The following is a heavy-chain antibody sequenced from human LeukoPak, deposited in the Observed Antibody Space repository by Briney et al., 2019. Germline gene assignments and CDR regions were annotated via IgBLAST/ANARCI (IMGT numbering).Heavy chain of an antibody. J-gene: IGHJ4*02. CDR3: ARASGYGSFDY. Sequence: GGCLSLFCAASGFTFASYSMDWVRQDPGSGREWVASISSSSSYIYYADSVKGRFTISRDNATNSLYLQMNSLRAKDTAAYYCARASGYGSFDYWGQGTLVTVSS. CDR1: GFTFASYS. D-gene: IGHD5-12*01. CDR2: ISSSSSYI. V-gene: IGHV3-21*01.